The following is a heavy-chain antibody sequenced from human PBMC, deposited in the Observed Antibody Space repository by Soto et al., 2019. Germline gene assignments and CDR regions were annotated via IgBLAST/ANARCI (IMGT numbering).Heavy chain of an antibody. V-gene: IGHV4-34*01. CDR1: GGSFSGYY. CDR3: ARNGNVSAFDY. J-gene: IGHJ4*02. CDR2: INHSGST. Sequence: QVQLQQWGAGLLKPSETLSLTCAVYGGSFSGYYWSWIRQPPGKGLEWIGEINHSGSTNYNPSLRSRVTISVDTSKNQFSLKLSSVTAADTAVYYCARNGNVSAFDYWGQGTLVTVSS.